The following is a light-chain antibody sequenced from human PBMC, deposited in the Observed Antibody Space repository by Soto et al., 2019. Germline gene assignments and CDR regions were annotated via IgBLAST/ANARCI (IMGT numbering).Light chain of an antibody. J-gene: IGKJ1*01. V-gene: IGKV3-15*01. Sequence: EIVMTQSPATLSVSPGDRATLSCWASQSINVNLAWYQQKPGQAPRLLVYGASTRATGIPARFSGSGSGTEFTLTISGLQSEDFAVYYCQQYHNWPPWTFGQGTKVEIK. CDR1: QSINVN. CDR3: QQYHNWPPWT. CDR2: GAS.